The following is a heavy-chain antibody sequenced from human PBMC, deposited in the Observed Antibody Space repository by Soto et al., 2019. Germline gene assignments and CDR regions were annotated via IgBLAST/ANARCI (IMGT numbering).Heavy chain of an antibody. J-gene: IGHJ6*02. CDR2: IYYSGAT. CDR1: GGSISSSSYY. V-gene: IGHV4-39*01. D-gene: IGHD1-20*01. Sequence: SETLSLTCTVSGGSISSSSYYWGWIRQPPGKGLEWIGSIYYSGATYYNPSLKTRVAISVDTSKNQFSLKLSSVTAADTAVYYCARVGFNWNDDYYGMDVWGQGTTVTVS. CDR3: ARVGFNWNDDYYGMDV.